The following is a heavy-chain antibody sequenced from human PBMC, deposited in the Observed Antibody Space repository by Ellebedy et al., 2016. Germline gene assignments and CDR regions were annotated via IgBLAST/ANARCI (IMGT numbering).Heavy chain of an antibody. J-gene: IGHJ5*02. CDR3: ARAPSSSSGWFDP. Sequence: ASVKVSCXASGGTFSSYAISWVRQAPGQGLEWMGWINPNSGGTNYAQKFQGRVTMTRDTSISTAYMELSRLRSDDTAVYYCARAPSSSSGWFDPWGQGTLVTVSS. D-gene: IGHD6-6*01. CDR2: INPNSGGT. CDR1: GGTFSSYA. V-gene: IGHV1-2*02.